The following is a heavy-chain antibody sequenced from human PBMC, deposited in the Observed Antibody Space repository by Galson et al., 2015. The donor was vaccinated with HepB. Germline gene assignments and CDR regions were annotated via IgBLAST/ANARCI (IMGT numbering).Heavy chain of an antibody. CDR1: GYTFTSYG. V-gene: IGHV1-18*04. J-gene: IGHJ4*02. CDR3: ARAGYCSSTSCYDFDY. Sequence: SVKVSCKASGYTFTSYGISWVRQAPGQGLEWMGWISAYNGNTNYAQKLQGRVTMTTDTSTSTAYMELRSLRSDDTAVYYCARAGYCSSTSCYDFDYWGQGTLVTVSS. CDR2: ISAYNGNT. D-gene: IGHD2-2*01.